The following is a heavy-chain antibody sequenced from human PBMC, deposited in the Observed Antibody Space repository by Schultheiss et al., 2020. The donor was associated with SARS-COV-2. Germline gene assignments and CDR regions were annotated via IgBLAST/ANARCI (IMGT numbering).Heavy chain of an antibody. Sequence: ASVKVSCKASGYTFTSYDINWVRQATGQGLEWMGWMNPNSGNTGYAQKFQGRVTMTRDTSISTAYMELSRLRSDDTAVYYCASAGGLTPWDYGMDVWGQGTTVTVSS. CDR3: ASAGGLTPWDYGMDV. D-gene: IGHD1-14*01. CDR2: MNPNSGNT. V-gene: IGHV1-8*01. J-gene: IGHJ6*02. CDR1: GYTFTSYD.